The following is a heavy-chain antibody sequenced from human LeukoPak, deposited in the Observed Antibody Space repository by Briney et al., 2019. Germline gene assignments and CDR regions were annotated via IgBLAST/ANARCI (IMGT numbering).Heavy chain of an antibody. Sequence: SVKVSCKASGGTFSSYAIRWVRQAPGQGLEWMGGIITIFGTATYAQKFRGRFTINTDESTTTAHIELSRLRSEDTALYNCPRAPHVPVYMGVWGKGRTVSVCS. D-gene: IGHD2-2*01. V-gene: IGHV1-69*05. CDR2: IITIFGTA. J-gene: IGHJ6*03. CDR3: PRAPHVPVYMGV. CDR1: GGTFSSYA.